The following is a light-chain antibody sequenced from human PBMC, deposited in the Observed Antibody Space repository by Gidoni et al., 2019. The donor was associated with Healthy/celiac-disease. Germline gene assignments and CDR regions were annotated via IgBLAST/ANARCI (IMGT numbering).Light chain of an antibody. Sequence: DLAMTQSSLSLPVTPGDPASISCRSRQSPLHSNGYNSLDWYLQKPGQSPQLLIYLGSKRISGVPSRFSGSGSGTDFTLKSSRVEAEDVGVYCCMHALLTPRTFGQGTKVEIK. J-gene: IGKJ1*01. CDR3: MHALLTPRT. CDR1: QSPLHSNGYNS. CDR2: LGS. V-gene: IGKV2-28*01.